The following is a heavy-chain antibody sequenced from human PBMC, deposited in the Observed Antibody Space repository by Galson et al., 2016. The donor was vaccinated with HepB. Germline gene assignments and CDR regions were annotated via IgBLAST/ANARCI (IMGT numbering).Heavy chain of an antibody. V-gene: IGHV3-23*01. CDR2: ISGSGAIT. D-gene: IGHD3-3*01. CDR3: ARERRRFYAFWRGYFIHDY. Sequence: SLRLSCAASGFSFSDYAMTWVRRAPGKGLEWVSTISGSGAITYYADSAKGRFAISRDNSKNTVYLQMNGLRAEDTAVFYCARERRRFYAFWRGYFIHDYWGQGTLVTVSS. CDR1: GFSFSDYA. J-gene: IGHJ4*02.